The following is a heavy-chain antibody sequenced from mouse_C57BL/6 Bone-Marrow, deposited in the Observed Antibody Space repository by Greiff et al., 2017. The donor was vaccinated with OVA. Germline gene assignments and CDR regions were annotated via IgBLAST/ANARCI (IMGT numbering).Heavy chain of an antibody. CDR3: ARDARETGLCYYAMDY. J-gene: IGHJ4*01. V-gene: IGHV7-1*01. D-gene: IGHD2-4*01. CDR2: SRNKANDYTT. CDR1: GFTFSDFY. Sequence: DVKLVESGGGLVQSGRSLRLSCATSGFTFSDFYMEWVRQAPGKGLEWIAASRNKANDYTTEYSASVKGRFIVSRDTSQSILYLQMNALRAEDTAIYYCARDARETGLCYYAMDYWGQGTSVTVSS.